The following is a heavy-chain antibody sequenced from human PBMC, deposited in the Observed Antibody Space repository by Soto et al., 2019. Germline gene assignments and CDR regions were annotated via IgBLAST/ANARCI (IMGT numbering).Heavy chain of an antibody. Sequence: PGGSLRLSCAASGFTFSSYAMSWVRQAPGKGLEWVSAIAGSGGSTYYADSVKGRFTISRDNSKNTLSLQMNSLRAEDSAVYYCAKDRGSSIPSHPFDYRGQGTLVTVSS. V-gene: IGHV3-23*01. J-gene: IGHJ4*02. D-gene: IGHD6-13*01. CDR3: AKDRGSSIPSHPFDY. CDR1: GFTFSSYA. CDR2: IAGSGGST.